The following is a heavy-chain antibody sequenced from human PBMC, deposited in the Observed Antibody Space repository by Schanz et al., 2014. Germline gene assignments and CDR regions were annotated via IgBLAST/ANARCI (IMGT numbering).Heavy chain of an antibody. J-gene: IGHJ4*02. Sequence: VQLVESGGDLVKPGGSLRLSCAASEFSFSSFGMNWVRQAPGKGLEWVSYISSSSSTIYYADSVKGRFTISRDTPKNTLYVQMNSLRADDTAVYYCARDRVGASSYFDYWGQGTLVTVSS. D-gene: IGHD1-26*01. V-gene: IGHV3-48*01. CDR1: EFSFSSFG. CDR2: ISSSSSTI. CDR3: ARDRVGASSYFDY.